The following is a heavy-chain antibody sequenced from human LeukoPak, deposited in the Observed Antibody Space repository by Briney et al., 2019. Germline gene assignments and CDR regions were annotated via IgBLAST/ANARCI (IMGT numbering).Heavy chain of an antibody. J-gene: IGHJ4*02. CDR1: GYTFTSYY. D-gene: IGHD5-12*01. CDR2: IIPVFDKV. V-gene: IGHV1-69*06. CDR3: ARVPYSGYEYRGVDW. Sequence: ASVKVSCKASGYTFTSYYMHWVRQAPGQGLEWMGGIIPVFDKVDYAQKFQGRLTISVDKSTGTAYMELRSLRSEDTALYYCARVPYSGYEYRGVDWWGQGTLVTVSS.